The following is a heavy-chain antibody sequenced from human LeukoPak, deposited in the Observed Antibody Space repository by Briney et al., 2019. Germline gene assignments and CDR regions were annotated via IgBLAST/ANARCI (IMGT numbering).Heavy chain of an antibody. CDR2: INPNSGGT. Sequence: ASVKVSCKASGYTFTGYYMHWVRQAPGQGLEWMGWINPNSGGTNYAQKFQGRVTMTRDTSISTAYMELSSLRSEDTAVYYCAAVPTYYYDSSGSPGYWGQGTLVTVSS. CDR3: AAVPTYYYDSSGSPGY. J-gene: IGHJ4*02. CDR1: GYTFTGYY. D-gene: IGHD3-22*01. V-gene: IGHV1-2*02.